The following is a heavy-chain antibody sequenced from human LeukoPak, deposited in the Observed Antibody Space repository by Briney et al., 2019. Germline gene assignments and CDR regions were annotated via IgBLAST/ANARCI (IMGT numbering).Heavy chain of an antibody. J-gene: IGHJ4*02. CDR1: GYTFTGYY. CDR3: ALCDFWSGYYTFDY. CDR2: INPNSGGT. D-gene: IGHD3-3*01. V-gene: IGHV1-2*02. Sequence: ASVKVSCKASGYTFTGYYMHWVRQAPGQGLEWMGWINPNSGGTNYAQKFQGRVTMTRDTSISTAYMELSRLRSDDTAVYYCALCDFWSGYYTFDYWGQGTLVTVSS.